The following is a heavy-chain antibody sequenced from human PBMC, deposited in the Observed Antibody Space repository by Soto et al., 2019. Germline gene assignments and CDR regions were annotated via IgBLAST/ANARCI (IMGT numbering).Heavy chain of an antibody. D-gene: IGHD2-8*01. V-gene: IGHV4-34*01. Sequence: SETLSLTCAVYGGSFSGYYWSWIRQPPGKGLEWIGEINHSGSTNYNPSLKSRVTISVDTSKNQFSLKLSSVTAADTAVYYCARGHCTNGVCYRGSNWFDPWGQGTLVTVSS. J-gene: IGHJ5*02. CDR2: INHSGST. CDR1: GGSFSGYY. CDR3: ARGHCTNGVCYRGSNWFDP.